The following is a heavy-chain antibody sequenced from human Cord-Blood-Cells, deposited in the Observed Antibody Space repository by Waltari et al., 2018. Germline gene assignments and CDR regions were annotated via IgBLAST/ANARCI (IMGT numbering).Heavy chain of an antibody. Sequence: EVQLVESGGGLVKPGGSLRLSCAASGFTFSNAWMSWVRQAPGKGLEWVGRIKSKTDGGTTDYAAPVKGRFTISRDDSKNTLYLQMNSLKTEDTAVYYCTTGNIGYCSGGSCYRYRVIDYWGQGTLVTVSS. D-gene: IGHD2-15*01. CDR2: IKSKTDGGTT. V-gene: IGHV3-15*01. CDR3: TTGNIGYCSGGSCYRYRVIDY. J-gene: IGHJ4*02. CDR1: GFTFSNAW.